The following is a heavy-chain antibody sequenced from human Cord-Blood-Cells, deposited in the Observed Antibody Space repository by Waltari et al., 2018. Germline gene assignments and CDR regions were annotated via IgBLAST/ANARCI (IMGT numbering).Heavy chain of an antibody. CDR3: ARGRGDIVVVTASDAFDI. CDR1: GGPISRGGSS. D-gene: IGHD2-21*02. Sequence: QVQLQESGPGLVKPSQTLSLTCTVPGGPISRGGSSRSSIPQPPGKGLEWIGYIYYSGSTYYNPSLKSRVTISVDTSKNQFSLKLSSVTAADTAVYYCARGRGDIVVVTASDAFDIWGQGTMVTVSS. J-gene: IGHJ3*02. V-gene: IGHV4-31*03. CDR2: IYYSGST.